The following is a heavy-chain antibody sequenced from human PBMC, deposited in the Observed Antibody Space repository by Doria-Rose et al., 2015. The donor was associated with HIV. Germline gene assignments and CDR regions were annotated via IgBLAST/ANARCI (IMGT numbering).Heavy chain of an antibody. Sequence: SGGSISSYYWNWIRQPPGKGLEWIGYIYSSGSTHYNSSLKSRVTISIDTSKNQFSLKLSSVTAADTAVYYCARFRPSRGIYYSLDVWGKGSTVTVSS. J-gene: IGHJ6*03. CDR1: GGSISSYY. CDR2: IYSSGST. V-gene: IGHV4-4*09. CDR3: ARFRPSRGIYYSLDV. D-gene: IGHD3-10*01.